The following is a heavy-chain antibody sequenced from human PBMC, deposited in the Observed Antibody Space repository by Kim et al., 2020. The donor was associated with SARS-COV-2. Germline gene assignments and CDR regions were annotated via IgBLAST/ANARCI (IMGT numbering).Heavy chain of an antibody. CDR1: GYSFSTSW. CDR3: AKTAGFFDV. Sequence: GGSLRLSCAASGYSFSTSWMTWVRQAPGKGLEWVANIKEDGSEKFYLDSVRGRFTISRDNAENSLFLQMDSLRAEDTAVYYCAKTAGFFDVWGQGTLVTVSS. J-gene: IGHJ4*02. D-gene: IGHD3-10*01. CDR2: IKEDGSEK. V-gene: IGHV3-7*01.